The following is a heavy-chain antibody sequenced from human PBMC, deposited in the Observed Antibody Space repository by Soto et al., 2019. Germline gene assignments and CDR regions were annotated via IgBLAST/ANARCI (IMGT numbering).Heavy chain of an antibody. D-gene: IGHD3-16*02. V-gene: IGHV4-31*03. J-gene: IGHJ3*01. CDR3: ARNSHLGDLSFGY. CDR1: GGSISSVDYY. CDR2: VRYGGRT. Sequence: QVQLQESGPGLVKPSQTLSLTCPVSGGSISSVDYYWSWIRQHPGKGLEWIGYVRYGGRTYYEPPLKRRVTISVATSKHEIALNLRSANAADTAVYYCARNSHLGDLSFGYWGQGTMVTVSS.